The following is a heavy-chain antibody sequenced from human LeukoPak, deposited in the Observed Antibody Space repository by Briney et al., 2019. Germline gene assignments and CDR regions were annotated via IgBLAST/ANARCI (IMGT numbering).Heavy chain of an antibody. D-gene: IGHD1-26*01. J-gene: IGHJ6*02. CDR1: GGSVSIGSYY. CDR3: ARDPGSYPTRYYYYYGMDV. Sequence: SETLSLTCTVSGGSVSIGSYYWSWIRQPPGKGLEWIGYIYYSGSTNYNPSLKSRVTISVDTSKNQFSLKLSSVTAADTAVYYCARDPGSYPTRYYYYYGMDVWGQGTTVTVSS. CDR2: IYYSGST. V-gene: IGHV4-61*01.